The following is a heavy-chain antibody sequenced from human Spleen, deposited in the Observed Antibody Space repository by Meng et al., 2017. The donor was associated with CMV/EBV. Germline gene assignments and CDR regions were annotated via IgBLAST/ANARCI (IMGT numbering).Heavy chain of an antibody. V-gene: IGHV3-9*01. Sequence: SLKISCAASGFTFDDYAMHWVRQAPGKGLEWVSGISWNSGSIGYADSVKGRFTISRDNSKNTLYLQMNSLRAEDTAVYYCANNGRINRFDYWGQGTLVTVSS. CDR2: ISWNSGSI. CDR3: ANNGRINRFDY. D-gene: IGHD1-14*01. CDR1: GFTFDDYA. J-gene: IGHJ4*02.